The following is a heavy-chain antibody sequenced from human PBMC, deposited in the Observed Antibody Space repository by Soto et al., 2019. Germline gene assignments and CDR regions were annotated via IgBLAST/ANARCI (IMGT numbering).Heavy chain of an antibody. D-gene: IGHD2-21*02. CDR3: ARAGYCGPGCYYYFDY. V-gene: IGHV3-7*01. J-gene: IGHJ4*02. Sequence: GESLKISCAVSGFTFGSYWMNWVRLIPGKGLEWVAYIKPDGSATYYVDSAKGRFTISRDNAKNSLYLQMNSLRVEDTSVYYCARAGYCGPGCYYYFDYWGQGXLVTVYS. CDR2: IKPDGSAT. CDR1: GFTFGSYW.